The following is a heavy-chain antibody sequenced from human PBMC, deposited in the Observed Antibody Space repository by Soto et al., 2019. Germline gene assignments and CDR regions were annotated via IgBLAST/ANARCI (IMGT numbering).Heavy chain of an antibody. V-gene: IGHV4-4*02. Sequence: QVQLQESGPGLVKPSGTLSLTCAVSSGSISSSNWWSWVRQPPGKGLEWIGEIYHSGSTNYNPSLKSRVPQSVYKSKNQFSRKLSSVTAADTAGYYCGGKTLSDIVGVPAAIVARWNWFDPWGQGTLVTVSS. CDR3: GGKTLSDIVGVPAAIVARWNWFDP. CDR1: SGSISSSNW. CDR2: IYHSGST. J-gene: IGHJ5*02. D-gene: IGHD2-2*02.